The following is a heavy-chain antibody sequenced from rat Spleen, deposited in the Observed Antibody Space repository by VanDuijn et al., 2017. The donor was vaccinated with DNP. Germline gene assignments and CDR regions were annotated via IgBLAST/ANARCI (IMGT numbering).Heavy chain of an antibody. V-gene: IGHV5-7*01. D-gene: IGHD3-2*01. J-gene: IGHJ1*01. CDR3: ARWGTSDWYFDF. Sequence: EVQLEESGGGLVQPGGSLKVSCAASGFSFSDYDMAWVRQAPKEGLEWVATITYDASRTFYRDSVKGRFTISRDNAKSTLYLQMNSLRSEDMATYYCARWGTSDWYFDFWGPGTMVTVSS. CDR2: ITYDASRT. CDR1: GFSFSDYD.